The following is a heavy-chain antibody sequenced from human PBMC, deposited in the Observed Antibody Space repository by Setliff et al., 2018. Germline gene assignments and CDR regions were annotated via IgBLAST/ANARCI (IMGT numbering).Heavy chain of an antibody. V-gene: IGHV7-4-1*02. Sequence: AASVKVSCKASGYTFSSYAMNWVRQAPGQGLEWMGWISTNTGNPTYAQGFTGRFAFSLDTSVSTAYLQISSLKAEDTAVYYCAREGEGSTFFPLDAFDIWGQGTMVTVSS. CDR1: GYTFSSYA. J-gene: IGHJ3*02. D-gene: IGHD3-16*01. CDR3: AREGEGSTFFPLDAFDI. CDR2: ISTNTGNP.